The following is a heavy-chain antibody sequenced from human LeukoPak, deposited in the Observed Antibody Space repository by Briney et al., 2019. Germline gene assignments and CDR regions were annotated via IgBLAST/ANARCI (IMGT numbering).Heavy chain of an antibody. CDR3: IPPAAGLYRTITTEYFQH. Sequence: QPVGSLRLSSVAPGLTPSKYNVYCVPPGPRRGGGCVLYISTSGEILYYAASVKGRFTISRDNDNRLVYLRMNSLRVEDTATYYCIPPAAGLYRTITTEYFQHWGQGAAVTVPS. CDR2: ISTSGEIL. V-gene: IGHV3-48*03. D-gene: IGHD2-2*01. J-gene: IGHJ1*01. CDR1: GLTPSKYN.